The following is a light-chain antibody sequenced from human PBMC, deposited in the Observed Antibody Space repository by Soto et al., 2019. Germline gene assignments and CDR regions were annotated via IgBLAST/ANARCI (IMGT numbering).Light chain of an antibody. J-gene: IGKJ4*01. CDR2: SAS. CDR3: QQYDNLPLT. CDR1: QSISRY. V-gene: IGKV1-33*01. Sequence: DIQITQSPSSLSASVGDRVTVTCRTGQSISRYLNWYQQRPGKAPKLLIYSASTLQTGVPSRFSGSGSGTDFTFTISSLQPEDIATYYCQQYDNLPLTFGGGTKVDIK.